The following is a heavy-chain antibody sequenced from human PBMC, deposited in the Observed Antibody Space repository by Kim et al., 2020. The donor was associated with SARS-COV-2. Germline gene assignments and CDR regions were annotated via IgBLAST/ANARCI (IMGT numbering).Heavy chain of an antibody. Sequence: TTHYADSVGGRFTISGDTVGNTVHLQMNSLRAEDTAVYYCARETGRGIIDYWGQGTLVTVSS. J-gene: IGHJ4*02. D-gene: IGHD1-1*01. CDR3: ARETGRGIIDY. CDR2: TT. V-gene: IGHV3-66*01.